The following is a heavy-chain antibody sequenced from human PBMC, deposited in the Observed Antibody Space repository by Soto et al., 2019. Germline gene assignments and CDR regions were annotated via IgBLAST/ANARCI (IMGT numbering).Heavy chain of an antibody. V-gene: IGHV3-74*01. Sequence: GGSLRLSCEASRFNFRDFWMHWVRQPPGKGPEWVSNIPSDGRDVSYADSVRGRFTISRDDARNTLYLQMSDLRVEDTAIYYCTRDDSGLGIDYWGQGTQVTVSS. CDR3: TRDDSGLGIDY. J-gene: IGHJ4*02. CDR1: RFNFRDFW. D-gene: IGHD1-26*01. CDR2: IPSDGRDV.